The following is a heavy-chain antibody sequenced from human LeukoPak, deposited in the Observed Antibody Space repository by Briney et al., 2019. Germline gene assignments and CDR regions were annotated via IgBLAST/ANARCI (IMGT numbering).Heavy chain of an antibody. Sequence: SGPALVKPTQTLTLTCTFSGFSLSTSGMCVSWIRQPPGKALEWLARIDWDDDKYYSTSLKTRLTISKDTSKNQVVLTMTNMDPVDTATYYCARIRASGGGRDAFDIWGQGTMVTVSS. CDR3: ARIRASGGGRDAFDI. V-gene: IGHV2-70*11. CDR1: GFSLSTSGMC. CDR2: IDWDDDK. J-gene: IGHJ3*02. D-gene: IGHD3-10*01.